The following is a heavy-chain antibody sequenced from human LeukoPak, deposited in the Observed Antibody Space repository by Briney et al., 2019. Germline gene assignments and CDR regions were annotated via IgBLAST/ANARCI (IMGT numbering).Heavy chain of an antibody. D-gene: IGHD2-15*01. CDR3: ATYSGYFDY. V-gene: IGHV4-39*01. J-gene: IGHJ4*02. Sequence: SETLSLTCTVSGGSISTSNSYCGWIRQPPGKGLEWIGSIHYSGSTYYNPSLESRVTMSVDTSKSLFSLKLSSVTAADTALYYCATYSGYFDYWGQGTLVTVS. CDR1: GGSISTSNSY. CDR2: IHYSGST.